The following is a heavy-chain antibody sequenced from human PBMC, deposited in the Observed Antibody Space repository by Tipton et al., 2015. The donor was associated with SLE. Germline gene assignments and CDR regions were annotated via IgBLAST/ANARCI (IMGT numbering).Heavy chain of an antibody. J-gene: IGHJ4*02. D-gene: IGHD7-27*01. V-gene: IGHV4-39*07. CDR1: GGSIGSSSYY. CDR2: IYSSGNT. Sequence: TLSLTCTVSGGSIGSSSYYWDWVCQPPGKGLEWIGTIYSSGNTYYHPSLKSRVTISVDTSKNHFSLKLSSVTAADTAVYYCARHVNWGIDYWGQGTLVTVSS. CDR3: ARHVNWGIDY.